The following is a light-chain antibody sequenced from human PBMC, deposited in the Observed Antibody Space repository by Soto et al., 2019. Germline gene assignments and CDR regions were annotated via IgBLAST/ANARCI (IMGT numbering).Light chain of an antibody. CDR3: QQHGTSPPWT. Sequence: ENVLTQSPGTLSLSPGERATLSCRASQSSSNLAWYQQKPGQAPRLLIYGASRRATGIPDRFSGSGSGTDFILTINRLEPEDFAVYYCQQHGTSPPWTFGQGTKVEIK. CDR2: GAS. V-gene: IGKV3-20*01. CDR1: QSSSN. J-gene: IGKJ1*01.